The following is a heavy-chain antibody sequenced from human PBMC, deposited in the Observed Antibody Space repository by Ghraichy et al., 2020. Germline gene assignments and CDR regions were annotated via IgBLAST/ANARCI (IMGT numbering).Heavy chain of an antibody. CDR2: IYYSGST. V-gene: IGHV4-39*07. CDR3: ARLGNVAAAGTYWFDP. D-gene: IGHD6-13*01. CDR1: GGSISGSTHY. J-gene: IGHJ5*02. Sequence: SETLSLTCTVSGGSISGSTHYWGWIRQPPGKGLEWIGSIYYSGSTSYNPSLKSRVTISVDTSKNQFSLKLNSMTAADTAVYYCARLGNVAAAGTYWFDPWGQGTLVTVSS.